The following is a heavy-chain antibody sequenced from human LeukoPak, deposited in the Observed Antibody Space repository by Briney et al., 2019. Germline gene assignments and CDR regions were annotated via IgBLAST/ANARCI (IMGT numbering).Heavy chain of an antibody. CDR2: IRNDGSNQ. CDR3: AKDPNGDYVGAFDS. D-gene: IGHD4-17*01. J-gene: IGHJ3*02. V-gene: IGHV3-30*02. CDR1: GFTFRTCG. Sequence: PGGSLRLSCAASGFTFRTCGMHWVRQAPGKGLEWVAFIRNDGSNQYYADSVKGRFTISRDNSKNTLYLQMNSLRAEDTAVYYCAKDPNGDYVGAFDSWGQGTMVTVSS.